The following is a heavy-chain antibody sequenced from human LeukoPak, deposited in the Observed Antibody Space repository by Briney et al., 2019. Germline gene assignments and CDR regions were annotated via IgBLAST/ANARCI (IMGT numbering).Heavy chain of an antibody. Sequence: GGSLRLSCAASGFTFSSYSMNWVRQAPGKGLEWVSSISSSSSYIYYADSVKGRFTISRDNAKTSLYLQMNSLRAEDTAVYYCARDPGTAMVGDAFDIWGQGTMVTVSS. D-gene: IGHD5-18*01. CDR2: ISSSSSYI. V-gene: IGHV3-21*01. J-gene: IGHJ3*02. CDR1: GFTFSSYS. CDR3: ARDPGTAMVGDAFDI.